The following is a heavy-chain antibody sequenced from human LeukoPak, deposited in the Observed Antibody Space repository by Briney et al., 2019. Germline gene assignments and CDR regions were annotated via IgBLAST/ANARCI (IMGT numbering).Heavy chain of an antibody. D-gene: IGHD3-22*01. Sequence: GGSLRLSCVVSGITLSNYGMSWVRQAPGKGLEWVAGISGSGGSANYADSVKGRFTISRDNPKNTLYLQMNSLRAEDTAVYFCAKRGVVIRVILVGFHKEAYYFDSWGQGALVTVSS. CDR3: AKRGVVIRVILVGFHKEAYYFDS. J-gene: IGHJ4*02. V-gene: IGHV3-23*01. CDR1: GITLSNYG. CDR2: ISGSGGSA.